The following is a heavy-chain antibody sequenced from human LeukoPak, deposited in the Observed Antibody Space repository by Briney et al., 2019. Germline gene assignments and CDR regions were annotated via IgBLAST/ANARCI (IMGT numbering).Heavy chain of an antibody. CDR2: IYHSGST. CDR1: GGSFSGYY. J-gene: IGHJ5*02. D-gene: IGHD3-3*01. CDR3: ARDLVDFWSGYNWFDP. Sequence: PSETLSLTCAVYGGSFSGYYWSWIRQPPGKGLEWIGEIYHSGSTNYNPSLKSRVTISVDKSKNQFSLKLSSVTAADTAVYYCARDLVDFWSGYNWFDPWGQGTLVTVSS. V-gene: IGHV4-34*01.